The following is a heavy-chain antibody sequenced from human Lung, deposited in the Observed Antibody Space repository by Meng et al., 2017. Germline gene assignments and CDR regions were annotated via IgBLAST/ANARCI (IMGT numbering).Heavy chain of an antibody. V-gene: IGHV4-34*01. CDR1: GGSFSDYY. CDR3: ARGPTTMAHDFDY. Sequence: VRLQHWVVGLLKPSAPLSLTFVVSGGSFSDYYWSWIRQPPGKGLEWIGEINHSGSTNYNPSLESRATISVDTSQNNLSLKLSSVTAADSAVYYCARGPTTMAHDFDYWGQGTLVTVSS. J-gene: IGHJ4*02. D-gene: IGHD4-11*01. CDR2: INHSGST.